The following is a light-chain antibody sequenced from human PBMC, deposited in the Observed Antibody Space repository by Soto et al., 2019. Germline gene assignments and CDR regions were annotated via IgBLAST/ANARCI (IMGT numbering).Light chain of an antibody. Sequence: QSALTQPRSVSGSPGQSVTISCTGTSSDVGGYNYVSWYQQHPGKAPKLMIYDVSKRPSRVPDRFSGSKSGNTASLTISGLXAEDEADYYCCSYAGSYTFVVFGGGTKLTVL. CDR1: SSDVGGYNY. V-gene: IGLV2-11*01. CDR3: CSYAGSYTFVV. J-gene: IGLJ2*01. CDR2: DVS.